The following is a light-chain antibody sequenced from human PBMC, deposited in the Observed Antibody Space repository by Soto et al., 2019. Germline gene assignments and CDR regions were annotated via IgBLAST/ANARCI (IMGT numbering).Light chain of an antibody. CDR3: QQYNSWPPT. Sequence: EIVMTQSPATLYVSPGERATLSCRASQSVSSDLAWYQQKPGQAPRLLIYGASTRATSIAARFSGSGSGTEFTLTITSLQSEDFAVYYCQQYNSWPPTFGGGTKVEIK. CDR2: GAS. CDR1: QSVSSD. V-gene: IGKV3-15*01. J-gene: IGKJ4*01.